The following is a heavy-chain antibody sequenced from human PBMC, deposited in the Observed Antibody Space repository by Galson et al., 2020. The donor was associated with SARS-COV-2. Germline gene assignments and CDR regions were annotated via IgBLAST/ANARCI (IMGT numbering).Heavy chain of an antibody. CDR2: ISYDGSNK. CDR3: ARDLGGYMDV. V-gene: IGHV3-30*04. CDR1: GFTFSSYA. Sequence: GGSLSLSCAASGFTFSSYAMHWVRQAPGKGLEWVAVISYDGSNKYYEDSVQGRFTISRDNSKNTLYLQMNSLRAEDTAVYYCARDLGGYMDVWGKGTTVTVAS. J-gene: IGHJ6*03.